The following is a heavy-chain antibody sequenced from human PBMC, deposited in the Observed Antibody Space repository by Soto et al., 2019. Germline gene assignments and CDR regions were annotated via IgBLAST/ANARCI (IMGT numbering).Heavy chain of an antibody. CDR1: GFTFSNYW. J-gene: IGHJ4*02. Sequence: GGSLRLSCETSGFTFSNYWMTWVRQAPEKGLEWVANIKKDGSQKNFVDSVKGRFTISRDNAKNSLYLQMDSLRVEHTSIYYCVKDIASPQWGQGTLVTVSS. CDR3: VKDIASPQ. V-gene: IGHV3-7*01. CDR2: IKKDGSQK.